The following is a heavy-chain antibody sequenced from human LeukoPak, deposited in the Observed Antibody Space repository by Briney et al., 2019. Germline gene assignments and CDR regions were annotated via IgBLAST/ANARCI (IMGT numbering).Heavy chain of an antibody. Sequence: GGSLRLSCAASGFTVSSNYMSWVRQAPGKGLEWVSVIYSGGSTYYADSVKGRFTISRDNAKNSLYLQMNSLRAEDTAVYYCAREITYYSTYYYGSGNYDHWGQGTLVTVSS. CDR2: IYSGGST. D-gene: IGHD3-10*01. J-gene: IGHJ4*02. CDR3: AREITYYSTYYYGSGNYDH. V-gene: IGHV3-53*01. CDR1: GFTVSSNY.